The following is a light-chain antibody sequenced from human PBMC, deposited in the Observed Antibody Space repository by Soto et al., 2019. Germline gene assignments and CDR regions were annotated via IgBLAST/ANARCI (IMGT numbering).Light chain of an antibody. J-gene: IGKJ5*01. Sequence: EIVLTQSPATLSLSPGERATLSCRASQSVSSYLAWYQQKPGQAPRLLIYSASSRATGIPDRFSGTGSGTDFTLTISRLEPEDFAVYYCQHYGRSPRFGQGTRLEIK. CDR3: QHYGRSPR. CDR2: SAS. V-gene: IGKV3-20*01. CDR1: QSVSSY.